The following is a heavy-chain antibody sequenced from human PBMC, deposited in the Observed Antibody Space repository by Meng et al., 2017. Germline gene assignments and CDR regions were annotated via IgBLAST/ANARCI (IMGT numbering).Heavy chain of an antibody. Sequence: GESLKISCAASGFTFSSYWMSWVRQAPGKGLEWVANIKQDGSEKYYVDSVKGRFTISRDNAKNSLYLQMNSLRAEDTAVYYCARGEMATPEPYWGQGTLVTVSS. J-gene: IGHJ4*01. D-gene: IGHD5-24*01. CDR2: IKQDGSEK. V-gene: IGHV3-7*01. CDR1: GFTFSSYW. CDR3: ARGEMATPEPY.